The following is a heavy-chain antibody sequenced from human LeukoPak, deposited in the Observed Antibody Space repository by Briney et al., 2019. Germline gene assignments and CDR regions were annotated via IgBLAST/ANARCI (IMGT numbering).Heavy chain of an antibody. J-gene: IGHJ4*02. CDR1: GYTFTGYY. CDR3: ARVRNYYGSGSYPLGY. Sequence: GASVKVSCKASGYTFTGYYIHWVRQAPGQGLEWMGWINPNSGATNYAQRFQGRVTMTRDTSISTAYMELSRLRSDDTAVYYCARVRNYYGSGSYPLGYWGQGTLVTVSS. D-gene: IGHD3-10*01. V-gene: IGHV1-2*02. CDR2: INPNSGAT.